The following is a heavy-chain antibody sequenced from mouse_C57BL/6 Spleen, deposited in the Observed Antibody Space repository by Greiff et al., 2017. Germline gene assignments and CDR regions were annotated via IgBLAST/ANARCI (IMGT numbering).Heavy chain of an antibody. D-gene: IGHD1-1*01. Sequence: QVQLQQSGPELVKPGASVKISCTASGYAFSSSWMNWVKQRPGQGLEWIGRIYPGDGDTNYNGKFKGKATLTADNSSSTAYMQLSSLTSEDSAVYFCARCAVVDWYFDVWGTGTTLTVSS. CDR1: GYAFSSSW. CDR2: IYPGDGDT. CDR3: ARCAVVDWYFDV. J-gene: IGHJ1*03. V-gene: IGHV1-82*01.